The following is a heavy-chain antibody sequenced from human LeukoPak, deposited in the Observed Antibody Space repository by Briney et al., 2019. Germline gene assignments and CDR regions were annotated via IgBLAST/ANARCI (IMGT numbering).Heavy chain of an antibody. Sequence: SVKVSCKASGGTFSSYAISWVRQAPGQGLEWMGGIIPIFGTANYAQKFQGRVTITADESTSTVYMELSSLRSGDTAVYYCARDGIVADMLGVDWGQGTLVTVSS. D-gene: IGHD3-10*02. CDR3: ARDGIVADMLGVD. V-gene: IGHV1-69*13. CDR2: IIPIFGTA. CDR1: GGTFSSYA. J-gene: IGHJ4*02.